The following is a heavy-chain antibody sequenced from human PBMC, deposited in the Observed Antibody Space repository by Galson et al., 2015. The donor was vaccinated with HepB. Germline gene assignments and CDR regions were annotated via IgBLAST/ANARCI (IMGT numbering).Heavy chain of an antibody. CDR2: IKEDGSAQ. D-gene: IGHD3-10*01. CDR3: ARVGGMLRGVDY. J-gene: IGHJ4*02. CDR1: GFTFNNYW. Sequence: SLRLSCAASGFTFNNYWMNWVRQAPGKGLEWVANIKEDGSAQKYVASVKGRFTISRDNAKNSLFLQMNSLRAEDTAVYYCARVGGMLRGVDYWGQGTLVTVSS. V-gene: IGHV3-7*03.